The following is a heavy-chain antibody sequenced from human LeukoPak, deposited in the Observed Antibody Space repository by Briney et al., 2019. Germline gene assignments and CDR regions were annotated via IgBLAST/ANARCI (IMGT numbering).Heavy chain of an antibody. V-gene: IGHV3-9*01. CDR2: ISWNSGSI. CDR3: ASPDKYYYDTSGYPLDH. CDR1: GFTFDDYA. D-gene: IGHD3-22*01. Sequence: GGSLRLSCAASGFTFDDYAMHWVRQAPGKGLEWVSGISWNSGSIGYADSVKGRFTISRDNSKNTLYLQIDSLRPEDTAVYYCASPDKYYYDTSGYPLDHWGQGTLVTVSS. J-gene: IGHJ4*02.